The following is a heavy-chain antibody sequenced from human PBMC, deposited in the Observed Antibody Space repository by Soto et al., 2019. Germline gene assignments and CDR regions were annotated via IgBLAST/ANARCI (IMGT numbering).Heavy chain of an antibody. V-gene: IGHV3-30*03. J-gene: IGHJ4*02. CDR1: GFTFSSYG. CDR3: AHGSTSFGY. CDR2: ISYDGSNK. Sequence: GSLRLSCAASGFTFSSYGMHWVLQAPGKGLEWVAVISYDGSNKYYADSVKGRFTISRDNSKNTLYLQMNSLRAEDTAVYYCAHGSTSFGYWGQGTLVTVSS. D-gene: IGHD2-2*01.